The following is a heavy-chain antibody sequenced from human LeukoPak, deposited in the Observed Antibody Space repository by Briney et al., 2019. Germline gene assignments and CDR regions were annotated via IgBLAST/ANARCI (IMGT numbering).Heavy chain of an antibody. V-gene: IGHV3-23*01. J-gene: IGHJ4*02. D-gene: IGHD3-3*01. CDR2: ISSSSASI. CDR3: VSNYDFWSGHKYYFDY. Sequence: GGSLRLSCAASGFTLSDYATSWVRQAPGKGLECVAAISSSSASIYYADSVRGRFTISRDNSKNTVYFQLNSLRAEDTAIYYCVSNYDFWSGHKYYFDYWGQGTLVSVSS. CDR1: GFTLSDYA.